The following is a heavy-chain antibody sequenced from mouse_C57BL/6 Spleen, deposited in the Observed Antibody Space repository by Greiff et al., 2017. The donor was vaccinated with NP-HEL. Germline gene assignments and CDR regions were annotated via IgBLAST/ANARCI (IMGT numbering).Heavy chain of an antibody. CDR1: GFTFSSYT. CDR2: ISGGGGNT. Sequence: DVRLVESGGGLVKPGGSLKLSCAASGFTFSSYTMSWVRQTPEKRLEWVATISGGGGNTYYPDSVKGRFTISRDNAKNTLYLQMSSLRSEDTAVYYCARQGGIITTVVGDYFDYWGQGTTLTVSS. CDR3: ARQGGIITTVVGDYFDY. V-gene: IGHV5-9*01. D-gene: IGHD1-1*01. J-gene: IGHJ2*01.